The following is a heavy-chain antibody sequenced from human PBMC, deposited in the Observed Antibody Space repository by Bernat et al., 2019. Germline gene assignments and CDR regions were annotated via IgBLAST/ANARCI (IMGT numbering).Heavy chain of an antibody. CDR1: GFTFSSYW. Sequence: EVQLVESGGGVVQPGGSLRLSCAASGFTFSSYWMHWVRQAPGKGLEWVANIKKDGSEQYYVDSVKGRFTISRDNAKNSLYLQMNSLRAEDMAVYYCARSQEWLLLDYWGQGTLVTVSS. D-gene: IGHD3-22*01. CDR2: IKKDGSEQ. J-gene: IGHJ4*02. V-gene: IGHV3-7*01. CDR3: ARSQEWLLLDY.